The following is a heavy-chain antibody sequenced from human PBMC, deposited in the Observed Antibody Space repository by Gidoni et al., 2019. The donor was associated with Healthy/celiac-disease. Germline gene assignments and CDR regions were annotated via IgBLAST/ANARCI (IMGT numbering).Heavy chain of an antibody. J-gene: IGHJ3*02. V-gene: IGHV4-39*01. D-gene: IGHD3-10*01. CDR1: VGSIISSSYY. CDR3: ARHLGDPGGLDAFDI. Sequence: QLQLHDSAPGLLKPSETLSLTCTVAVGSIISSSYYWGWIRQPPGKGLEWIGSIYYSGSTNYNPSLKRRVTISVDTSKNQFSLKLSSVTAADTAVYYCARHLGDPGGLDAFDIWGQGTMVTVSS. CDR2: IYYSGST.